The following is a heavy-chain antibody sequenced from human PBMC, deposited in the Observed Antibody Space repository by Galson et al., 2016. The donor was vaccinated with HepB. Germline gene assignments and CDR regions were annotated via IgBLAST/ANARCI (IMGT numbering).Heavy chain of an antibody. CDR1: GFTFSDYY. J-gene: IGHJ6*02. Sequence: SLRLSCAASGFTFSDYYMDWVRQAPGKGLEWVGRSRDRAHSYTTEYATSVKGRFVISRDESENSLYLQMNSLKTEDTAVYYCVKSTVRHLRYSGMDVWGQGTTVTVSS. V-gene: IGHV3-72*01. CDR3: VKSTVRHLRYSGMDV. CDR2: SRDRAHSYTT. D-gene: IGHD4-11*01.